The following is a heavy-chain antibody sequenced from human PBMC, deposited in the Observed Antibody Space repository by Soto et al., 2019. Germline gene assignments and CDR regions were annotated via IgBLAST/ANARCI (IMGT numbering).Heavy chain of an antibody. V-gene: IGHV5-51*01. CDR3: ARQSNYDILTSNNWFAP. CDR1: GYTFTNYW. J-gene: IGHJ5*02. CDR2: IYPSDYDT. Sequence: LKTSCKGSGYTFTNYWIGWVRQLPGKGLERMGIIYPSDYDTRYITSFQGHVTITVDKSTSTAYLQWSSLKASDTAMYSCARQSNYDILTSNNWFAPWGRGTQVTVSS. D-gene: IGHD3-9*01.